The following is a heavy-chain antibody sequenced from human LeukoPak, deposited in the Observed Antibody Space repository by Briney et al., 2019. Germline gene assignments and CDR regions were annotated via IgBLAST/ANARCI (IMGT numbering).Heavy chain of an antibody. CDR2: INHSGST. CDR1: GGSFSGYY. V-gene: IGHV4-34*01. CDR3: ARLIAVAGTAFDP. Sequence: NPSETLSLTCAVYGGSFSGYYWSWIRQPPGKGLEWIGEINHSGSTNYNPSLKSRVTISVDTSKNQFSLKLSSVTAADTAVYYCARLIAVAGTAFDPWGQGTLVTVSS. D-gene: IGHD6-19*01. J-gene: IGHJ5*02.